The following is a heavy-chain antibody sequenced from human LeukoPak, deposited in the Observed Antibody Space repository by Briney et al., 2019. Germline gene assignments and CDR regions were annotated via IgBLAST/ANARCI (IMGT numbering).Heavy chain of an antibody. CDR1: GFTVSSNS. Sequence: GGSLRLSCTVSGFTVSSNSMSWVREAPGKGLEWVSFIYSDNTHYSDSVKGRFTISRDNSKNTLYLQMNSLRAEDTAVYYCARGVTGYYFDYWGQGTLVTVSS. J-gene: IGHJ4*02. V-gene: IGHV3-53*01. CDR2: IYSDNT. D-gene: IGHD5-18*01. CDR3: ARGVTGYYFDY.